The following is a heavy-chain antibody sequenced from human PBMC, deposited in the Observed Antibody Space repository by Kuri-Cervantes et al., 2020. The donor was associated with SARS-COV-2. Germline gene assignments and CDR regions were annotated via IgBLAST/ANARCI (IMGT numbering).Heavy chain of an antibody. J-gene: IGHJ4*02. D-gene: IGHD2-2*01. CDR3: ASDCSTTSCYPY. CDR1: GFTFSSYS. CDR2: ISSSSSYI. V-gene: IGHV3-21*01. Sequence: GGSLRLSCAASGFTFSSYSMNWVRQAPGKGLEWVSSISSSSSYIYYADSVKGRFTISRDNAKNSLYLQMNSLRAEDTAVYYCASDCSTTSCYPYWGQGTLVTVSS.